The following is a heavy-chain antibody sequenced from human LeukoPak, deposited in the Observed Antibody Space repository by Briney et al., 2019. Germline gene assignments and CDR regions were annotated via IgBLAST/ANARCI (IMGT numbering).Heavy chain of an antibody. V-gene: IGHV3-9*01. Sequence: GGSLRLSCAASGFTFDDYAMRWVRQAPGKGLEWVSGISWNSGSIGYADSVKGRFTISRDNAKNSLYLQMNSLRAEDTALYYCAKDDRDDYGDYGFGYWGQGTLVTVSS. CDR3: AKDDRDDYGDYGFGY. CDR2: ISWNSGSI. CDR1: GFTFDDYA. D-gene: IGHD4-17*01. J-gene: IGHJ4*02.